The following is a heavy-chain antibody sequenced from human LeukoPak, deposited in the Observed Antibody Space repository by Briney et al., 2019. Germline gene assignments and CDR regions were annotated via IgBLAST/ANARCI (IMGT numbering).Heavy chain of an antibody. J-gene: IGHJ5*02. CDR2: INPNSGGT. CDR1: GGTFSSYA. V-gene: IGHV1-2*02. Sequence: ASVKVSCKASGGTFSSYAISWVRQAPGQGLEWMGWINPNSGGTNYAQKFQGRVTMTRDTSISTAYMELSGLRSDDTAVYYCARALNCGGDCYSTWFDPWGQGTLVTVSS. D-gene: IGHD2-21*02. CDR3: ARALNCGGDCYSTWFDP.